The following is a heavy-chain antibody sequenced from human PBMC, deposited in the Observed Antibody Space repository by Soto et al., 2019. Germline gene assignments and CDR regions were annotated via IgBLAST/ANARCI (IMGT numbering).Heavy chain of an antibody. J-gene: IGHJ4*02. D-gene: IGHD6-19*01. CDR3: ARGVAGSGFEF. CDR2: TYYRSNWRH. Sequence: PSQTLSLTCAISGDSVSSNTAAWNWIRSSPSRGLEWLGRTYYRSNWRHDYAVSVRSRITVNPDTSKNHFSLQLNSVTPDDTAVYYCARGVAGSGFEFWGQGPLVTAAS. CDR1: GDSVSSNTAA. V-gene: IGHV6-1*01.